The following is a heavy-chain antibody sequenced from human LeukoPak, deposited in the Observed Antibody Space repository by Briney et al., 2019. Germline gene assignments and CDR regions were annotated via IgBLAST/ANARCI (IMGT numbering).Heavy chain of an antibody. D-gene: IGHD5-24*01. Sequence: EASVKVSCKASGYTFTSYAMHWVRQAPGQGLEWMGWITPSGGTNYPQKFQGRVAITRDTSITTAYMDLSRLTSDDTAVYYRARDRYGDGFAHFDYWGQGALVTVSS. V-gene: IGHV1-2*02. J-gene: IGHJ4*02. CDR1: GYTFTSYA. CDR3: ARDRYGDGFAHFDY. CDR2: ITPSGGT.